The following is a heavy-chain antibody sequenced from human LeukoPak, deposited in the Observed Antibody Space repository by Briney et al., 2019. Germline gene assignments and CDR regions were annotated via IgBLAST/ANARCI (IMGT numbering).Heavy chain of an antibody. J-gene: IGHJ3*02. CDR1: GGSISSSSYY. CDR3: ARDLGRWLQWGAFDI. Sequence: SETLCLTWTVSGGSISSSSYYWGWIRQPPGKGLEWIGSIYYSGSTYYNPSLKSRVTISVETSKNQFSLKLSSVTAADTAVYYCARDLGRWLQWGAFDIWGQGTMVTVSS. CDR2: IYYSGST. D-gene: IGHD5-24*01. V-gene: IGHV4-39*07.